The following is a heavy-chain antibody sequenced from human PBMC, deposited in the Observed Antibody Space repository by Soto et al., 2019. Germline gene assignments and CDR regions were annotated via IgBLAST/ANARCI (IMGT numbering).Heavy chain of an antibody. J-gene: IGHJ4*02. V-gene: IGHV3-64*01. CDR3: ARETRYCSSTSCWVDYFDY. CDR2: IRSNGGST. Sequence: EVQLVESGGGLVQPGGSLRLSCAASEFTFSSYAMHWVRQAPGKGLEYVSAIRSNGGSTYYANSVKGRFTISRDNSKNPLYLQMGSLRAEDMAVYYCARETRYCSSTSCWVDYFDYWGQGTLVTVSS. CDR1: EFTFSSYA. D-gene: IGHD2-2*01.